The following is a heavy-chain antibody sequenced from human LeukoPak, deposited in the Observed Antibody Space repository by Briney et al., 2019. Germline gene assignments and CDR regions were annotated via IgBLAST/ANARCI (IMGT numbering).Heavy chain of an antibody. J-gene: IGHJ3*02. D-gene: IGHD1-26*01. Sequence: SETLSLTCAVYGGSFSGYYWSWIRQPPGKGLEWIGEINHSGSTNYNPSLKSRVTISVDTSKSQFFLKLRSVTAADTAVFYCARGRPGSLLVGTTRRSRAFDIWGQGTMVTVSS. CDR2: INHSGST. V-gene: IGHV4-34*01. CDR1: GGSFSGYY. CDR3: ARGRPGSLLVGTTRRSRAFDI.